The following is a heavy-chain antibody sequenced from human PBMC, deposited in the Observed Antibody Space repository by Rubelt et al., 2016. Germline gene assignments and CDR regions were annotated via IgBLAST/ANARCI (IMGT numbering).Heavy chain of an antibody. CDR3: AVWYYDGSAYI. D-gene: IGHD3-10*01. CDR1: GVTFSSYA. J-gene: IGHJ4*02. Sequence: QVQLVQSGAEVQKPGSSVMLSCKASGVTFSSYAIRWVRQAPGQRLEWMGGMLTIFGTATYAQTFQGRVTITADESTGKGYMEVGSLRSEDTAVYYCAVWYYDGSAYIWGQGTLVTVSS. V-gene: IGHV1-69*01. CDR2: MLTIFGTA.